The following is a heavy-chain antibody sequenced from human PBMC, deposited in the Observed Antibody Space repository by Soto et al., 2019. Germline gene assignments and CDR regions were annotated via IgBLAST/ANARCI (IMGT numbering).Heavy chain of an antibody. CDR2: IKQDGSEK. V-gene: IGHV3-7*01. J-gene: IGHJ4*02. D-gene: IGHD5-12*01. CDR3: ARRVLLKDGYNPYYFDY. CDR1: GFTFSSYW. Sequence: PGGSLRLSCAASGFTFSSYWMSWVRQAPGKGLEWVANIKQDGSEKYYVDSVKGRFTISRDNAKNSLYLQMNSLRAEDTAVYYCARRVLLKDGYNPYYFDYWGQGTLVTVSS.